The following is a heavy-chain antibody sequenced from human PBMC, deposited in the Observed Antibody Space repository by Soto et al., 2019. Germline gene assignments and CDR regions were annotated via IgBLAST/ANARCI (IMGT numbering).Heavy chain of an antibody. V-gene: IGHV1-2*04. CDR1: GYTFTGYY. D-gene: IGHD2-21*02. CDR2: INPSSGGT. Sequence: ASVKVSCKASGYTFTGYYMHWVRQAPGQGLEWMGWINPSSGGTNYAQKFQGWVTMTRDTSISTAYMELSRLRSDDTAVYYCARDSRLLRSYYYYGMDVWGQGTTVTVSS. CDR3: ARDSRLLRSYYYYGMDV. J-gene: IGHJ6*02.